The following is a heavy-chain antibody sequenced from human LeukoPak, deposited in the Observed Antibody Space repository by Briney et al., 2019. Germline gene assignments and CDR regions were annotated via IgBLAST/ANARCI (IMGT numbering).Heavy chain of an antibody. D-gene: IGHD6-6*01. CDR1: GFTFSSYW. J-gene: IGHJ3*02. V-gene: IGHV3-74*01. CDR2: INSDGSST. CDR3: ASVAARPFGAFDI. Sequence: PGGSLRLSCAASGFTFSSYWMHWVRQAPGKGLVWVSRINSDGSSTSYADSVKGRFTISRDNAKNTLYLQMNSLRAEDTAVYYCASVAARPFGAFDIWGQGTMVTVSS.